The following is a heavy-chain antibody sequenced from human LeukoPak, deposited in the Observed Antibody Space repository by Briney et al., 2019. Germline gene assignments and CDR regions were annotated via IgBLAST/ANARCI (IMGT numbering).Heavy chain of an antibody. D-gene: IGHD3-3*01. Sequence: SETLSLTCTVSGGSISSYYWSWIRQPPGKGLEWIGYIYYSGSTNYNPSLKSRVTISVDTSKNQFSLKLSSVTAADTAVYYCARDPGEAGWSGYYTRGLDYWGQGTLVTVSS. CDR1: GGSISSYY. V-gene: IGHV4-59*01. CDR3: ARDPGEAGWSGYYTRGLDY. CDR2: IYYSGST. J-gene: IGHJ4*02.